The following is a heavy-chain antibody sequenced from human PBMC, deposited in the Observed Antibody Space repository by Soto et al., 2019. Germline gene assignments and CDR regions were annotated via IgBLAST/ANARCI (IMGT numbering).Heavy chain of an antibody. Sequence: LSLTCAVYGGSFSGYYWSWIRQPPGKGLEWIGEINHSGSTNYNPSLKSRVTISVDTSKNQFSLKLSSVTAADTAVYYCAREQQLANFDYWGQGTLVTVSS. CDR1: GGSFSGYY. CDR2: INHSGST. V-gene: IGHV4-34*01. D-gene: IGHD6-13*01. J-gene: IGHJ4*02. CDR3: AREQQLANFDY.